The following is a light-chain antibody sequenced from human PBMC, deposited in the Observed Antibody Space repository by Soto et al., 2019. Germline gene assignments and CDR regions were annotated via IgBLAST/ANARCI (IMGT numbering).Light chain of an antibody. Sequence: QSILTQTPSASATPGQTITISCSGATSNIGSNPVGWFQQLPGTAPRLLIYSDDQRPSGVPDRISGSKSGTSASLAIRGLQSEDQADYYCATWDNSLSGWLFGGGTQLTVL. V-gene: IGLV1-44*01. CDR3: ATWDNSLSGWL. CDR2: SDD. CDR1: TSNIGSNP. J-gene: IGLJ3*02.